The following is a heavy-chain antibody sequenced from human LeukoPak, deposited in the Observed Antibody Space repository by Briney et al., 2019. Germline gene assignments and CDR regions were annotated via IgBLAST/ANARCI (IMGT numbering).Heavy chain of an antibody. J-gene: IGHJ6*02. V-gene: IGHV1-24*01. Sequence: ASVKVSFKVSGYTLTELSMHWVRQAPGKGLEWMGGFDPEDGETIYAQKFQGRVTMTEDTSTDTAYMELSSLRSEDTAVYYCATDLRSYYYYGMDVWGQGTTVTVSS. CDR3: ATDLRSYYYYGMDV. CDR1: GYTLTELS. CDR2: FDPEDGET.